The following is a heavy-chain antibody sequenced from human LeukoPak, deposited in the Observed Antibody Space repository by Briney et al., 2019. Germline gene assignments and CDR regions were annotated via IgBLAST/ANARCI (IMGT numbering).Heavy chain of an antibody. V-gene: IGHV4-31*03. D-gene: IGHD6-19*01. CDR2: IYYSGST. Sequence: PSQTLSLTCTVSGGSISSGGYYWSWIRQHPGKGLEWIGYIYYSGSTYYNPSLKSRVTISVDTSKNQFSLKLSSVTAADTAVYYCARGIAVAGNYYYYYMDVWGKGTTVTVSS. J-gene: IGHJ6*03. CDR3: ARGIAVAGNYYYYYMDV. CDR1: GGSISSGGYY.